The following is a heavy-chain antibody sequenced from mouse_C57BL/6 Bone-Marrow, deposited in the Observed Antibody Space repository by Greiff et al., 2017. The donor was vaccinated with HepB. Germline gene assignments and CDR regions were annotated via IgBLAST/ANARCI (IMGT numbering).Heavy chain of an antibody. D-gene: IGHD2-1*01. CDR2: INPYNGGT. J-gene: IGHJ3*01. CDR1: GYTFTDYY. CDR3: TTYYGNYWFAY. Sequence: EVQLQQSGPVLVKPGASVKMSCKASGYTFTDYYMNWVKQSHGKSLEWIGVINPYNGGTSYNQKFKGKATLTVDKSSSTAYMELNSLTSEDTAVYYCTTYYGNYWFAYWGQGTLVTVSA. V-gene: IGHV1-19*01.